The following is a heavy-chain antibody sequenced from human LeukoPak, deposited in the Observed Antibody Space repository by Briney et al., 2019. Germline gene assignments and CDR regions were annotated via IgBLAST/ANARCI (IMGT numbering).Heavy chain of an antibody. CDR1: GGSISGTTYY. V-gene: IGHV4-39*07. D-gene: IGHD6-13*01. CDR3: ARDQGIAAAGTYYYGMDV. J-gene: IGHJ6*02. Sequence: SETLSLTCTVSGGSISGTTYYWVWVRQFPGKGLEWIGSIYYRGSTYYNPSLKSRVTISVDTSKNQFSLKLSSVTAADTAVYYCARDQGIAAAGTYYYGMDVWGQGTTVTVSS. CDR2: IYYRGST.